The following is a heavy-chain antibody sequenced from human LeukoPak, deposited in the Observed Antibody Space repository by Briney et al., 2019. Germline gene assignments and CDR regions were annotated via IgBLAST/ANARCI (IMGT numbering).Heavy chain of an antibody. Sequence: GGSLRLSCAAPGIPFSSFGMHWLRQAPGKGLECVAFIWYDGSNKYYADSVKGRFTISRDNSKNTLYLQMNSLTAEDTAVYYCARDGTVTAGPFDPWGGGTLVTVSS. V-gene: IGHV3-33*01. J-gene: IGHJ5*02. CDR2: IWYDGSNK. CDR1: GIPFSSFG. CDR3: ARDGTVTAGPFDP. D-gene: IGHD4-17*01.